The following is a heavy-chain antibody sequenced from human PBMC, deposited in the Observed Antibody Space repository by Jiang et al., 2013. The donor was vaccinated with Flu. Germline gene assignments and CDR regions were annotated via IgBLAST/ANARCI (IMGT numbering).Heavy chain of an antibody. V-gene: IGHV5-51*01. CDR1: GYSFTSYW. CDR2: IYPGDSDT. D-gene: IGHD4-23*01. Sequence: GAEVKKPGESLKISCKGSGYSFTSYWIGWVRQMPGKGLEWMGIIYPGDSDTRYSPSFQGQVTISVDKSTTTAYLQWSRLKTSDTATYYCARDFGGNTFFDRWGQGTPLTVSS. J-gene: IGHJ4*02. CDR3: ARDFGGNTFFDR.